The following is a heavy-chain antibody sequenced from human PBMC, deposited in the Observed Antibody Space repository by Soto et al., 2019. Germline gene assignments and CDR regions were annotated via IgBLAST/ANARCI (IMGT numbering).Heavy chain of an antibody. Sequence: TGGSLRLSCAASGFTFSSYWMSWVRQAPGKGLEWVANIKQDGSEKYYVDSVKGRFTIYRDNAKNSLYLQMNSLRAEDTAVYYCVRDLWLRRDYFDYWGQGTLVTVSS. CDR2: IKQDGSEK. V-gene: IGHV3-7*01. CDR1: GFTFSSYW. J-gene: IGHJ4*02. CDR3: VRDLWLRRDYFDY. D-gene: IGHD5-12*01.